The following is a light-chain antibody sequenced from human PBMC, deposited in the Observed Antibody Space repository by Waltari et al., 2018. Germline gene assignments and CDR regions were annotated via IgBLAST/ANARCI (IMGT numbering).Light chain of an antibody. CDR3: SSYTSSNNCV. J-gene: IGLJ1*01. CDR1: RRDVGGYDY. Sequence: QSALTQPPSASGSPGQSVTISCTGTRRDVGGYDYVSWYQQHPGKAPKLIIYEVNKRPSGVPDRFSGSKSGNTASLTVSGLQAEDEADYYCSSYTSSNNCVFGTGTKVTVL. CDR2: EVN. V-gene: IGLV2-8*01.